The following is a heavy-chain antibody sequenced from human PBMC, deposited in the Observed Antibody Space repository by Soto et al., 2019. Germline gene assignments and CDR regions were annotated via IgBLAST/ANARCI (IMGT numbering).Heavy chain of an antibody. CDR1: GLTFSSYD. D-gene: IGHD3-10*01. V-gene: IGHV3-13*01. Sequence: EVQLVESGGGLVQPGGSLRLSCAASGLTFSSYDMHWVRQVTGKGLEWVSAISSGGDTYYLGSDKGRFTISRENAKNSWYLQMNSLRAEDTAVYYCAKEPIHRGTWYYHLWGRGTLVTVSS. CDR2: ISSGGDT. J-gene: IGHJ2*01. CDR3: AKEPIHRGTWYYHL.